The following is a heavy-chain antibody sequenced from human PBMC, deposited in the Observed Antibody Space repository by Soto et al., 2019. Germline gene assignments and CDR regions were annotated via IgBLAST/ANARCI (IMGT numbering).Heavy chain of an antibody. V-gene: IGHV3-23*01. J-gene: IGHJ4*02. CDR2: ISGSGGST. Sequence: GGSLRLSCAASGFTFSSYAMSWVRQAPGKGLEWVSAISGSGGSTYYADSVKGRFTISRDNSKNTLYLQMNSLRAEDTAVYYCAKMGAEAGMGGKYYFDYWGQGTLVTVSS. CDR1: GFTFSSYA. D-gene: IGHD6-13*01. CDR3: AKMGAEAGMGGKYYFDY.